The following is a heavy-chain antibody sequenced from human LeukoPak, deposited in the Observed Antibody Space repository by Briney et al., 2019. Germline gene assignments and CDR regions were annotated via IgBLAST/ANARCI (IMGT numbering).Heavy chain of an antibody. D-gene: IGHD4-23*01. CDR2: IYYSGSA. CDR1: GRPISSSHYY. V-gene: IGHV4-39*01. CDR3: AIVYGGDFGAGNWFDA. J-gene: IGHJ5*02. Sequence: PSETLSLTRSVSGRPISSSHYYWGWIRQSPGKGLEWIGSIYYSGSAYYSPSLKSRVIISVDTSKNQFSLNLSSVTAARRYGYYCAIVYGGDFGAGNWFDAWGQGTLVTVSS.